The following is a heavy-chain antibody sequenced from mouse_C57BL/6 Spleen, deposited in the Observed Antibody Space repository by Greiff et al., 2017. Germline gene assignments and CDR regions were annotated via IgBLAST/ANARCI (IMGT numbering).Heavy chain of an antibody. D-gene: IGHD1-3*01. CDR2: IYPGDGDT. Sequence: VQLQQSGPELVKPGASVKISCKASGYAFSSSWMNWVKQRPGKGLEWIGRIYPGDGDTNYNGKFKGKATLTADKSSSTAYMQLSSLTSEDSAVYFCARQDNSAWIAYWGQGTLVTVSA. V-gene: IGHV1-82*01. J-gene: IGHJ3*01. CDR3: ARQDNSAWIAY. CDR1: GYAFSSSW.